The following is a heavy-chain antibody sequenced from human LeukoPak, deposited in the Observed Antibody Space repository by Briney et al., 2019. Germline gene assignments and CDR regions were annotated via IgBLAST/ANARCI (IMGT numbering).Heavy chain of an antibody. CDR3: ARLAVAGTDY. Sequence: GGSLRLSCAASGFTFSSHAMNWVRQAPGKGLEWVSSISSSSSYIYYADSVKGRFTISRDNAKNSLYLQMNSLRAEDTAVYYCARLAVAGTDYWGQGTLVTVSS. CDR2: ISSSSSYI. CDR1: GFTFSSHA. J-gene: IGHJ4*02. V-gene: IGHV3-21*01. D-gene: IGHD6-19*01.